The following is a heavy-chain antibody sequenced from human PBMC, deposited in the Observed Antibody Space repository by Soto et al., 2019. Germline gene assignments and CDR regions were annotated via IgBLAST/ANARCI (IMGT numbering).Heavy chain of an antibody. CDR1: GFTFSSYG. J-gene: IGHJ4*02. D-gene: IGHD3-3*01. CDR3: AREFRSGPLAY. V-gene: IGHV3-33*01. Sequence: GGSLRLSCAASGFTFSSYGLHWVRQAPGKGLEWVAVIWSDGSNKYYADSVKGRFTISRDNSQNTLYLQMNSLRAEDTAVYYCAREFRSGPLAYWGQGTLVTVSS. CDR2: IWSDGSNK.